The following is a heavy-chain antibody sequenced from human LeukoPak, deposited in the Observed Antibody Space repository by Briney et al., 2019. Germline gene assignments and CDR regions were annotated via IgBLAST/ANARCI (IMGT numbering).Heavy chain of an antibody. Sequence: RAAETLSLTCTVSGDSISTYYRSWIRQPPGKGLEWIGFIHYSGSTRYSPSLKSRVTISVDTSNNKFSLKLSSVTAAATAVYDCARHRVQLTGSYFDYWGQGTLVTVSS. V-gene: IGHV4-59*08. J-gene: IGHJ4*02. CDR1: GDSISTYY. D-gene: IGHD3-9*01. CDR3: ARHRVQLTGSYFDY. CDR2: IHYSGST.